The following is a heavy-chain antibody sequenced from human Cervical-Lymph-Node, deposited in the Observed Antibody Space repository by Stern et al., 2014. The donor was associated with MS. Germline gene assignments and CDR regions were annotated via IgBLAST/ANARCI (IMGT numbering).Heavy chain of an antibody. Sequence: QVQLVQSGADMKKPGASVKVSCKASGYTFSNYDVNWVRQAPGQGLEWMGWINPNTGNPDYAQKFQGRVTMTSNPSINTAYMELSSLRSEDTAIYYCARRMWVGYQFYGLDVWGQGTPLTVSS. CDR2: INPNTGNP. CDR3: ARRMWVGYQFYGLDV. CDR1: GYTFSNYD. V-gene: IGHV1-8*01. D-gene: IGHD5-12*01. J-gene: IGHJ6*02.